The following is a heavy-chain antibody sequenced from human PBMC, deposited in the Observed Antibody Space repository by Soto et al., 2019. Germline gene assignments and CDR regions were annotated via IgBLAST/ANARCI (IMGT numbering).Heavy chain of an antibody. CDR3: ARAFYGMDV. Sequence: SGPTLVNPTQTLTLTCTVSGFSLSGTGMRVTWIRQPPGKALEWLARIDWEDTKLYSTSLKTRLSISKDTSKNQVVLTMTNMDPADKATYYCARAFYGMDVWGPGTTVTVYS. CDR1: GFSLSGTGMR. V-gene: IGHV2-70*04. D-gene: IGHD3-3*02. CDR2: IDWEDTK. J-gene: IGHJ6*02.